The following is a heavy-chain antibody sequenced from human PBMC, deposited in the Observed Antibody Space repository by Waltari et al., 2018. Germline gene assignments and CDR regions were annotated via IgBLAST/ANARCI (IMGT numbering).Heavy chain of an antibody. CDR3: AREGGAYYYGMDV. Sequence: QVQLVQSGAEVKKPGSSVKVSCKASGGTFSSYAISWVRQAPGQGLEWMGRIIHIRGKANYAQKFQGRVKITADESTSTAYMEMSSLRSEDTAVYYCAREGGAYYYGMDVWGQGTTVTVSS. J-gene: IGHJ6*02. CDR2: IIHIRGKA. D-gene: IGHD3-16*01. CDR1: GGTFSSYA. V-gene: IGHV1-69*11.